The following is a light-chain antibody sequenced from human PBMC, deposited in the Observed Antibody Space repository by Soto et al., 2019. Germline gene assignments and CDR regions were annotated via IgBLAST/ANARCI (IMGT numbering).Light chain of an antibody. CDR2: DAS. CDR1: QSISTY. J-gene: IGKJ5*01. Sequence: DIQMTQSPSSLSASVGDRVTITCRASQSISTYLNWYLQKPGKAPKLLIHDASTLQSGVPSRFSGSGSGTDFTLSISSLLPEDFATYYCQQSFSDPPITFGQGTRLEIK. V-gene: IGKV1-39*01. CDR3: QQSFSDPPIT.